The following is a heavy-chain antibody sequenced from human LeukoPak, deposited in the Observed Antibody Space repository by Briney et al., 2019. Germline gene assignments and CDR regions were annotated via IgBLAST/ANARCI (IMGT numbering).Heavy chain of an antibody. CDR2: ISGSGGST. V-gene: IGHV3-23*01. CDR3: AKGQVGATRKGWFDP. J-gene: IGHJ5*02. CDR1: GFTFSSYA. Sequence: GGSLRLSCAVSGFTFSSYAMSWVRQAPGKGLEWVSAISGSGGSTYYGDPVKGRFTISRDNSKSTLYLKMNSLRAEDTAVYYCAKGQVGATRKGWFDPWGQGTLVTVSS. D-gene: IGHD1-26*01.